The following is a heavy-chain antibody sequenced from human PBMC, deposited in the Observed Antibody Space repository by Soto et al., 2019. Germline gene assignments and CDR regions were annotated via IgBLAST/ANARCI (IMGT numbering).Heavy chain of an antibody. J-gene: IGHJ3*02. CDR2: IIPIFGTA. CDR3: ARPDPRDYDYVWGSYRYLDAFDI. V-gene: IGHV1-69*12. D-gene: IGHD3-16*02. CDR1: GGTFSSYA. Sequence: QVQLVQSGAEVKKPGSSVKVSCKASGGTFSSYAISWVRQAPGQGLEWMGGIIPIFGTATYAQTFQGRVTITADESTSTAYKELSSLRSEDTAVYYCARPDPRDYDYVWGSYRYLDAFDIWGQGTMVTVSS.